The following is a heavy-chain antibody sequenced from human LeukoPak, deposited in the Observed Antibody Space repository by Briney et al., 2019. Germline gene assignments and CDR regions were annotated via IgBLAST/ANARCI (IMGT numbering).Heavy chain of an antibody. Sequence: GGSLRLSCTASGFTFISYYMNWFRQAPGKGLEWVSSISRSGNYTYHADSLKGRFTISRDNAKNSLYLQMNSLRAEDTAVYYCTRVSYADGGYFDYWGQGTLVTVSS. V-gene: IGHV3-21*01. J-gene: IGHJ4*02. CDR1: GFTFISYY. CDR3: TRVSYADGGYFDY. CDR2: ISRSGNYT. D-gene: IGHD3-16*01.